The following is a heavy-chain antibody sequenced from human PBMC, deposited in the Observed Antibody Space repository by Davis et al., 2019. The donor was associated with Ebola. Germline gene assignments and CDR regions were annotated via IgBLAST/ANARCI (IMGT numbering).Heavy chain of an antibody. CDR3: AGTRGKGLWFT. Sequence: GGSLRLSCAASGFTFSSYEMNWVRQAPGKGLEWVSSISSSSSYIYYADSVKGRFTISRDNAKNSLYLQMNSLRAEDTAVYYCAGTRGKGLWFTWGQGTLVTVSS. D-gene: IGHD3-10*01. V-gene: IGHV3-21*01. CDR2: ISSSSSYI. CDR1: GFTFSSYE. J-gene: IGHJ5*02.